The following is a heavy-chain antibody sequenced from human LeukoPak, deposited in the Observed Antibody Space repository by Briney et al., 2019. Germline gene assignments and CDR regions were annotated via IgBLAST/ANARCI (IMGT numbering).Heavy chain of an antibody. Sequence: PSETLSLTCTVSGGSISSSSYYWGWIRQPPGKGLEWIGSIYYSGSTYYNPSLKSRVTISVDTSKNQFSLKLSSVTAADTAVYYCARWGRYFDWLPSAFDIWGQGTMVTVSS. CDR1: GGSISSSSYY. CDR2: IYYSGST. CDR3: ARWGRYFDWLPSAFDI. J-gene: IGHJ3*02. V-gene: IGHV4-39*01. D-gene: IGHD3-9*01.